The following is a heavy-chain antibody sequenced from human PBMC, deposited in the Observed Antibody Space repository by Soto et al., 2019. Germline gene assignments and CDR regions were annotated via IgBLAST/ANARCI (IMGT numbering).Heavy chain of an antibody. Sequence: QVQLQESDPGLVKPSQTLSLTCTVSGGSISSGDYYWSWIRQPPGQGLEWIGYIYYSGSTYYNPSRKSRVTISVDTSKNQFSLKLSSVTAADTAVYYCARVGSTIRDPEFDPWGQGTLVTVSS. V-gene: IGHV4-30-4*01. J-gene: IGHJ5*02. CDR3: ARVGSTIRDPEFDP. D-gene: IGHD3-9*01. CDR2: IYYSGST. CDR1: GGSISSGDYY.